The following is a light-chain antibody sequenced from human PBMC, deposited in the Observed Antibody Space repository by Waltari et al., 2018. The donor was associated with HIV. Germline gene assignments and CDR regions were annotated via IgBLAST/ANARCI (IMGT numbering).Light chain of an antibody. CDR2: GAS. CDR1: QSVSSN. J-gene: IGKJ2*01. CDR3: QQYNNWPRT. V-gene: IGKV3-15*01. Sequence: EIVMTQSPVTLSVSQGERATLSGRACQSVSSNFAWYQQNPVPAPRLLIYGASTRATGIPARFSGSGSGTEFTLTISSLQSEDFAVYYCQQYNNWPRTFGQGTKLEIK.